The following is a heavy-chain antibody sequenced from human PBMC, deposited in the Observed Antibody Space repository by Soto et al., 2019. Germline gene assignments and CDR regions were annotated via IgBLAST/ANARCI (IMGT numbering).Heavy chain of an antibody. CDR3: VRDDIVVVPSRFDP. V-gene: IGHV3-48*02. Sequence: GGSLRLSCVASGVTFSTYSMNWVRQAPGKGLEWISYISSNSRTIDYADSVKGRFTISRDNGKNSLYLQMNSLRDDDTAVYYCVRDDIVVVPSRFDPWGQGTLVTVSS. CDR1: GVTFSTYS. CDR2: ISSNSRTI. J-gene: IGHJ5*02. D-gene: IGHD2-2*01.